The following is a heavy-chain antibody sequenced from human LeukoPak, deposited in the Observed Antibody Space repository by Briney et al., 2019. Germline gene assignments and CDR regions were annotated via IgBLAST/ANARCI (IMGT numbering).Heavy chain of an antibody. CDR2: IRFDASNI. CDR3: AKDSEDGHNWAPFDY. J-gene: IGHJ4*02. D-gene: IGHD5-24*01. V-gene: IGHV3-30*02. Sequence: TGGSLRLSCAASGFTFSDYGMHWVRQAPGKGLEWVAFIRFDASNIYYADSVKGRFTISRDNSKSTLYLQMNSLRAGDAAIYYCAKDSEDGHNWAPFDYWGQGTLVTVSS. CDR1: GFTFSDYG.